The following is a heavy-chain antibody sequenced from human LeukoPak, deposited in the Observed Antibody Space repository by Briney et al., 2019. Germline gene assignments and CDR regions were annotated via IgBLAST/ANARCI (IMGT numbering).Heavy chain of an antibody. V-gene: IGHV6-1*01. J-gene: IGHJ4*02. D-gene: IGHD5-12*01. CDR2: TYYRSKWYN. Sequence: SQTLSLTCAISGDSVSSNSAAWNWIRQSPSRGLEWLGRTYYRSKWYNDYAVSVKSRITINPDTSKSQFSLQLNSVTPEDTAVYYCARGRKDIVAKINGYYFDYWGQGTLVTVSS. CDR3: ARGRKDIVAKINGYYFDY. CDR1: GDSVSSNSAA.